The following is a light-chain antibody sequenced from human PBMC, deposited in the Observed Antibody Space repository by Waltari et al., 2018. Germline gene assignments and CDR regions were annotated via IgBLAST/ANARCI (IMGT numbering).Light chain of an antibody. CDR1: QSLVYSDGDTY. V-gene: IGKV2-30*01. J-gene: IGKJ3*01. CDR2: KVS. CDR3: MQGTHWPFT. Sequence: DVVMTQSPLSLPVTLGQPASISCRSSQSLVYSDGDTYLNWFQQRPGQSPRRLIYKVSNRDSGVPDRFSGIGSGTDFTLRISRVEAEDVGVYYCMQGTHWPFTFGPGTKVDIK.